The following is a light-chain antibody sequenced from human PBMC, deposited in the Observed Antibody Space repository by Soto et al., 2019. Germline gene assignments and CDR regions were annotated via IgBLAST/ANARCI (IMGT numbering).Light chain of an antibody. Sequence: QSALTQPASVSGSPGQSITISCSGTSSDIGSYNYVSWYQQRPGKAPKLMIYEVSRRPSGVPYRFSGSKSGSTASLTVSGLHTEDEADYYCSSYAGNNTYVFGSGTKVTVL. V-gene: IGLV2-8*01. CDR2: EVS. CDR3: SSYAGNNTYV. CDR1: SSDIGSYNY. J-gene: IGLJ6*01.